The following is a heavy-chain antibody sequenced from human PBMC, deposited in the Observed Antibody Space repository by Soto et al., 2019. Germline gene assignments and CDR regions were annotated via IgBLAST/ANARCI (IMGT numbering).Heavy chain of an antibody. D-gene: IGHD2-15*01. CDR1: GFTFSSYW. V-gene: IGHV3-7*01. Sequence: GGSLRLSCAASGFTFSSYWMSWVRQAPGKGLEWVANIKQDGSEKYYVDSVKGRFTISRDNAKNSLYLQMNSLRAEDTAVYYCARGEDIVVVVAATDYYYMDVWGKGTTVTVSS. CDR2: IKQDGSEK. CDR3: ARGEDIVVVVAATDYYYMDV. J-gene: IGHJ6*03.